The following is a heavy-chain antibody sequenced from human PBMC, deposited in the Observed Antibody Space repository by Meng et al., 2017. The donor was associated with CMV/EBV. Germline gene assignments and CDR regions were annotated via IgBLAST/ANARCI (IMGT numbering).Heavy chain of an antibody. CDR2: INHSGST. CDR3: ARMVVPATILGGMDA. V-gene: IGHV4-34*01. J-gene: IGHJ6*02. D-gene: IGHD2-2*02. Sequence: SATLSLTCAVYGGSFSGYYWSWIRQPPGKGLEWIGEINHSGSTNYNPSLKSRVTISVDTSKNQFSLKLSSVTAADTAVYYCARMVVPATILGGMDAWGQGTTVTVSS. CDR1: GGSFSGYY.